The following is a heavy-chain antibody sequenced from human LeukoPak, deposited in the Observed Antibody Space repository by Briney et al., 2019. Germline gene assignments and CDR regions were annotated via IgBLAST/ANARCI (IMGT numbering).Heavy chain of an antibody. CDR3: AKGGDYDQLYYFDY. Sequence: GGSLRLSCAASGFTVSSTYMSWVRQAPGKGLEWVSAISGSGGSTYYADSVKGRFTISRDNSKNTLYLQMNSLRAEDTAVYYCAKGGDYDQLYYFDYWGQGTLVTVSS. CDR1: GFTVSSTY. D-gene: IGHD3-22*01. V-gene: IGHV3-23*01. J-gene: IGHJ4*02. CDR2: ISGSGGST.